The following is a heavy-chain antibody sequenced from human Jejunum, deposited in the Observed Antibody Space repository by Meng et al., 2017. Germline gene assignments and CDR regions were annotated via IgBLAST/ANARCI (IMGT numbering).Heavy chain of an antibody. CDR3: AKDILGTGFYFDS. D-gene: IGHD7-27*01. J-gene: IGHJ4*02. V-gene: IGHV3-9*01. CDR2: INWSGSSR. Sequence: GGSLRLSCAAAGFSIDDYAMHWVRQAPGKGLEWVSGINWSGSSRGYADSVKGRFTISRDNAKKSLFLQMDSLRPEDTAFYYCAKDILGTGFYFDSWGQGTLVTVSS. CDR1: GFSIDDYA.